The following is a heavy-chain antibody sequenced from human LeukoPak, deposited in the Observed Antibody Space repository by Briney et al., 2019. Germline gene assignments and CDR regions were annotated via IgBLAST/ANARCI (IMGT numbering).Heavy chain of an antibody. CDR2: IYSGGST. CDR3: ARHSRSGSGGYENAFDI. Sequence: SETLSLTCTVSGGSISSSSYYWDWIRQSPGKGLEWIGNIYSGGSTYYTPSLKSRVTISVDTSKSQFSLKLSSVTAADTAIYFCARHSRSGSGGYENAFDIWGQGTMVTVSS. D-gene: IGHD5-12*01. J-gene: IGHJ3*02. CDR1: GGSISSSSYY. V-gene: IGHV4-39*01.